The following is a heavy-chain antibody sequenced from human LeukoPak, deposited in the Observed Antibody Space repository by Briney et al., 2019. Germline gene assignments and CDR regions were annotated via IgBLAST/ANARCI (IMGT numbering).Heavy chain of an antibody. CDR1: GFTFSSYA. CDR3: AMGPRNYYDSSGYYFEYFQH. J-gene: IGHJ1*01. V-gene: IGHV3-30*04. Sequence: GGSLRLSCAASGFTFSSYAMHWVRQAPGKGLEWVAVISYDGSNKYYADSVKGRFTISRDNSKNTLYLRMNSLRAEDTAVYYCAMGPRNYYDSSGYYFEYFQHWGQGTLVTVSS. D-gene: IGHD3-22*01. CDR2: ISYDGSNK.